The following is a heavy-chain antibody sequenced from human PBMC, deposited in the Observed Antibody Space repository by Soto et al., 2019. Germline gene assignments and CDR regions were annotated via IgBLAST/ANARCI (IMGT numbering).Heavy chain of an antibody. CDR1: GFTVSSNY. CDR2: IYSGGST. V-gene: IGHV3-66*01. J-gene: IGHJ6*02. CDR3: ATPGAPRSYYYGMDV. Sequence: GGSLRLSCAASGFTVSSNYMSWVRQAPGKGLEWVSVIYSGGSTYYADSVKGRFTISRDNSKNTLYLQMNSLRAEDTAVYYCATPGAPRSYYYGMDVWGQGTTVTVSS.